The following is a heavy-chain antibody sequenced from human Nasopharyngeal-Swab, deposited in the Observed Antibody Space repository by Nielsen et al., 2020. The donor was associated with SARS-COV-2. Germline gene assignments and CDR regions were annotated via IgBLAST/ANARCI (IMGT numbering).Heavy chain of an antibody. CDR1: GYTFTGYY. CDR2: INPNSGGT. D-gene: IGHD3-22*01. J-gene: IGHJ4*02. Sequence: ASVKVSCKASGYTFTGYYMHWVRQAPGQGLEWMGWINPNSGGTNYAQKFQGRVTMTRDTSISTAYMELSSLRSEDTAVYYCARGGREYYYDSSGYYYFDYWGQGTLVTVSS. CDR3: ARGGREYYYDSSGYYYFDY. V-gene: IGHV1-2*02.